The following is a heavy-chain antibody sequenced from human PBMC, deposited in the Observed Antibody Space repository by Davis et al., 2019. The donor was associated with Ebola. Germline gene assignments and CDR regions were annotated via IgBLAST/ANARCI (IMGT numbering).Heavy chain of an antibody. V-gene: IGHV3-21*01. CDR3: AREADYYDSSGYSHYFDY. J-gene: IGHJ4*02. Sequence: PAGSLRLSCAASGFTFSRYTMNWVRQAPGKGLEWVSSISSSSSYIYYADSVKGRFTISRDNAKNSLYLQMNSLRAEDTAVYYCAREADYYDSSGYSHYFDYWGQGTLVTVSS. CDR1: GFTFSRYT. D-gene: IGHD3-22*01. CDR2: ISSSSSYI.